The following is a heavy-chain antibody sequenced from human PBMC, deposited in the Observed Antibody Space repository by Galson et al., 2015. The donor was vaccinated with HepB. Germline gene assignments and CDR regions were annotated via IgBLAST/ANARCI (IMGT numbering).Heavy chain of an antibody. D-gene: IGHD1-26*01. CDR1: GFTFSGSA. V-gene: IGHV3-73*01. Sequence: SLRLSCAASGFTFSGSAMHWVRQASGKGLEWVGRIRSKANSYATAYAASVKGRFTISRDDSKNTAYLQMNSLKTEDTAVYYCTRQGLGATSSRFWFDPWGQGTLVTVSS. CDR3: TRQGLGATSSRFWFDP. J-gene: IGHJ5*02. CDR2: IRSKANSYAT.